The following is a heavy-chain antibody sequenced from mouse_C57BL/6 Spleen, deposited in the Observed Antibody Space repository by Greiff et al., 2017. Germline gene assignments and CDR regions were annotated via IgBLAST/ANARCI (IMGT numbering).Heavy chain of an antibody. CDR2: IYPRSGNT. V-gene: IGHV1-81*01. CDR1: GYTFTSYG. CDR3: ARGGIYYGNYNAMDY. D-gene: IGHD2-1*01. Sequence: QVQLKESGAELARPGASVKLSCKASGYTFTSYGISWVKQRTGQGLEWIGEIYPRSGNTYYNEKFKGKATLTADKSSSTAYMELRSLTSEDSAVYVCARGGIYYGNYNAMDYWGQGTSVTVSS. J-gene: IGHJ4*01.